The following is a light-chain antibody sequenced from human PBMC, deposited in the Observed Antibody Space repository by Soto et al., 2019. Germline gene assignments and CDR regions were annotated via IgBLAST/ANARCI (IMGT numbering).Light chain of an antibody. CDR2: DAS. CDR1: QSISDW. Sequence: DIQMTQSPSTLSASVGDRFTIXXRASQSISDWLAWFQLKPGKAPEXLIYDASSLESGVPSRFSGSGSGTEFTLTISSLQPDDFATYYCQQYNNYSTFGQGTRLEIK. J-gene: IGKJ5*01. V-gene: IGKV1-5*01. CDR3: QQYNNYST.